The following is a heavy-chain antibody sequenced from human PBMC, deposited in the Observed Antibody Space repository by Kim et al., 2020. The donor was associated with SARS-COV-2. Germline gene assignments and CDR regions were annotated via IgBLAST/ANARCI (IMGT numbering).Heavy chain of an antibody. V-gene: IGHV4-34*01. CDR3: ARETGTTPYYYYMDV. J-gene: IGHJ6*03. CDR2: INHSGST. Sequence: SETLSLTCAVYGGSFSGYYWSWIRQPPGKGLEWIGEINHSGSTNYNPSLKSRVTISVDTSKNQFSLKLSSVTAADTAVYYCARETGTTPYYYYMDVWGKG. D-gene: IGHD1-7*01. CDR1: GGSFSGYY.